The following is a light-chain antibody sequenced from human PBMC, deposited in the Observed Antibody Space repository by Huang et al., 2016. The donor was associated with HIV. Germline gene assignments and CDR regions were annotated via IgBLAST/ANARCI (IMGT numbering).Light chain of an antibody. CDR3: QQRYNWPKT. J-gene: IGKJ1*01. CDR1: QSVSSY. Sequence: EIVLTQSPATLSLSPGERATLSCRASQSVSSYLAWYQQKPGQAPRLLIYDASNRATGIPARFRGSGSGTDFTLTISSLEPEDFAVYYCQQRYNWPKTFGQGTKVEIK. V-gene: IGKV3-11*01. CDR2: DAS.